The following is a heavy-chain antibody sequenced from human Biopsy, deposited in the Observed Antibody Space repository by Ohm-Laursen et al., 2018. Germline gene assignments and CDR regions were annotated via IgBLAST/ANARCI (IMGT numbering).Heavy chain of an antibody. CDR1: GFTFSDYQ. V-gene: IGHV3-11*01. CDR3: GRSYGIMAAPVHL. Sequence: SLRLSGAASGFTFSDYQMSWIRQTPGKGLEWVSHISSGGSTIFHADSVKGRFTISRDDAKGSLYLQMTNLRAEDTAVYYCGRSYGIMAAPVHLWGQGTLVTVSS. D-gene: IGHD3-16*01. J-gene: IGHJ4*01. CDR2: ISSGGSTI.